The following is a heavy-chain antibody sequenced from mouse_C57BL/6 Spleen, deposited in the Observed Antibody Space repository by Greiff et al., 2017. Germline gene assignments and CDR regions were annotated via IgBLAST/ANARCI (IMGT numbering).Heavy chain of an antibody. CDR2: IYPGDGDT. CDR3: ARGGYYGSSYLDY. D-gene: IGHD1-1*01. Sequence: VQLQQSGPELVKPGASVKISCKASGYAFSSSWMNWVKQRPGKGLEWIGRIYPGDGDTNYNGKFKGKATLTADKSSSTAYMQLSSLTSEDSAVYFCARGGYYGSSYLDYWGQGTTLTVSS. J-gene: IGHJ2*01. CDR1: GYAFSSSW. V-gene: IGHV1-82*01.